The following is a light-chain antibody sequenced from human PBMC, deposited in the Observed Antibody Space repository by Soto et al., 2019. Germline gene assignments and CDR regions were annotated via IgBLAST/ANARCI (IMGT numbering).Light chain of an antibody. V-gene: IGKV1-39*01. CDR1: QSISSY. J-gene: IGKJ5*01. CDR3: QQTYSTPPIT. Sequence: DIQMTQSPSSLSASVGDRVTITCRASQSISSYLNWYQQKPGKGPKVLIYAASSLQSGVPSRFSGSGSGTAFTLTISSLQPEDFATYYCQQTYSTPPITFGQGTRQEIK. CDR2: AAS.